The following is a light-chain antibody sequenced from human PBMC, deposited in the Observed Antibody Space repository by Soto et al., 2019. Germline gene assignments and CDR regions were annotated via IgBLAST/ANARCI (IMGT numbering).Light chain of an antibody. V-gene: IGLV1-40*01. CDR2: ANT. CDR1: SSNIGAGFD. J-gene: IGLJ1*01. CDR3: QSYDSSLSGYV. Sequence: QCVLTQPPSVSGSPVQRVTISCTGSSSNIGAGFDVHWYQQLPGTAPRLLIYANTKRPSGVPDRFSGSRSGTSISLAISGLRAEDEADYFCQSYDSSLSGYVFGTGTKVTVL.